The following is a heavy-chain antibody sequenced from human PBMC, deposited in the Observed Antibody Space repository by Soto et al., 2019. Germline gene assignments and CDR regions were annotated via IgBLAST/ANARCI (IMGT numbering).Heavy chain of an antibody. V-gene: IGHV1-3*01. D-gene: IGHD2-15*01. CDR1: GYTFTSYA. Sequence: ASVKVSCKASGYTFTSYAMHWVRRAPGQRLEWMGWINAGNGNTKYSQKFQGRVTITRDTSASTAYMELSSLRSEDTAVYYCATLGGRYCSGGSCYSMRFDPWGQGTLVTVSS. CDR3: ATLGGRYCSGGSCYSMRFDP. J-gene: IGHJ5*02. CDR2: INAGNGNT.